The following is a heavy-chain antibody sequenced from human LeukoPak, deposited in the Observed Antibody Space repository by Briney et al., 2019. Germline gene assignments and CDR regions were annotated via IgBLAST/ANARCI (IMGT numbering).Heavy chain of an antibody. J-gene: IGHJ6*03. CDR3: ARTTMVRGTYYMDV. V-gene: IGHV4-4*07. Sequence: SETLSLTCSVSGASISGYYWTWIRQPAGRGLEWIGRIYTTGSTKYNPSLKSRVIMSVDASKNQFSLKLSSVTAADTAVYYCARTTMVRGTYYMDVWGKGTTVTISS. CDR2: IYTTGST. D-gene: IGHD3-10*01. CDR1: GASISGYY.